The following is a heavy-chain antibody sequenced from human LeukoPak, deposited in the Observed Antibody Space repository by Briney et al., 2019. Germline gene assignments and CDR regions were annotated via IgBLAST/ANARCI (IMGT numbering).Heavy chain of an antibody. V-gene: IGHV3-23*01. J-gene: IGHJ6*02. Sequence: GGSLRLSCAASGFTFSSYAMTWVRQAPGKGLEYVSTISASSYSTYYADSVRGRFAISRDNSKNTLYLQINSLRAEDTAVYYCARPYCSGGRCYYYDGMDVWGQGTTVTVSS. CDR3: ARPYCSGGRCYYYDGMDV. CDR2: ISASSYST. D-gene: IGHD2-15*01. CDR1: GFTFSSYA.